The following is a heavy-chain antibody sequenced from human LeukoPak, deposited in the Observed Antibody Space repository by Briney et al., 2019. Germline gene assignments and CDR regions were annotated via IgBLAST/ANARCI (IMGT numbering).Heavy chain of an antibody. CDR2: IRYDGNNK. Sequence: GQSLRLSCAASGFTLSTHGMHWARQAPGKGLEWVAFIRYDGNNKYYADSVKGRFTISRDNSKNTLYLQMNSLRAEDTAVYYCAKDKGGSHYYYYYMDVWGKGTTVTVSS. CDR1: GFTLSTHG. V-gene: IGHV3-30*02. D-gene: IGHD1-26*01. CDR3: AKDKGGSHYYYYYMDV. J-gene: IGHJ6*03.